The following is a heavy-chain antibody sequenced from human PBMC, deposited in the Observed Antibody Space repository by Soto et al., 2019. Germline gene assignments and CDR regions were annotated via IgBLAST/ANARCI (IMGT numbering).Heavy chain of an antibody. CDR1: GFTFISYG. CDR3: ARDPLNCSSTSCYPNWFDP. Sequence: GGSLRHSCAASGFTFISYGMHWVRQAPGKGLEWVAVIWYDGSNKYYADSVKGRFTISRDNSKNTLYLQMNSLRAEDTAVYYCARDPLNCSSTSCYPNWFDPWGQGTLVTVSS. V-gene: IGHV3-33*01. D-gene: IGHD2-2*01. J-gene: IGHJ5*02. CDR2: IWYDGSNK.